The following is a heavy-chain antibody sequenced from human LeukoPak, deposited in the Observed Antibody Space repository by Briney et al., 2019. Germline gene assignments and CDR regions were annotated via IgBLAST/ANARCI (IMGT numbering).Heavy chain of an antibody. V-gene: IGHV3-7*01. CDR3: ARLQLLRMGAFDI. Sequence: GGSLRLSCAASGFTFSSYWMSWVRQAPGKGLEWVANIKQDGSEKYYVDSVKGRFTISRDNAKNSLYLQMNSLRAEDTAVYYCARLQLLRMGAFDIWGQGTMVTVSS. CDR2: IKQDGSEK. J-gene: IGHJ3*02. D-gene: IGHD2-2*01. CDR1: GFTFSSYW.